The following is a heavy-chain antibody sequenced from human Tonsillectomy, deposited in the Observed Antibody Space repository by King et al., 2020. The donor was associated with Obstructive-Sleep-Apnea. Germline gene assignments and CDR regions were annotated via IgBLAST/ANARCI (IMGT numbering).Heavy chain of an antibody. V-gene: IGHV3-48*01. CDR3: VRDHNWAFDS. CDR2: IFISIDFT. CDR1: GFNFGDYS. J-gene: IGHJ4*02. D-gene: IGHD1-20*01. Sequence: VQLVESGGGLVQPGGSLRLSCAASGFNFGDYSMNWVRQAPGKGLEWSSYIFISIDFTSYADSVRGRFTVSRDSAKNSLFLQMISLGVDDTAVYYCVRDHNWAFDSWGQGTLVTVSS.